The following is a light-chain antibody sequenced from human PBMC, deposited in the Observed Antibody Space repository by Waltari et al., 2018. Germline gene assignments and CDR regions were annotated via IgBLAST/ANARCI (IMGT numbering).Light chain of an antibody. CDR2: VAS. J-gene: IGKJ4*01. CDR1: QSVSSSY. V-gene: IGKV3-20*01. Sequence: EIVLTQSPGTLSLSPGDRATLPCRASQSVSSSYLAWYQQKPGQAPRLLIYVASSRAAGNPDRFSGSGSGTDFTLTISRLEPEDFAVYYCQQYGSSPSTFGGGTKVEIK. CDR3: QQYGSSPST.